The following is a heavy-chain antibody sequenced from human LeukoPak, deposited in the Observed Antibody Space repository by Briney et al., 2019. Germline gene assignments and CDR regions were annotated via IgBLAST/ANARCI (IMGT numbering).Heavy chain of an antibody. CDR3: ARDWVVVVPAAILGPFDP. J-gene: IGHJ5*02. CDR2: IIPIFGTA. V-gene: IGHV1-69*05. D-gene: IGHD2-2*01. CDR1: GGTFSSYA. Sequence: ASVKVSCKASGGTFSSYAISWVRQAPGQGLEWMGGIIPIFGTANYAQKFQGRVTITTDESTSTAYMELSSLRSEDTAVYYCARDWVVVVPAAILGPFDPWGQGTLVTVSS.